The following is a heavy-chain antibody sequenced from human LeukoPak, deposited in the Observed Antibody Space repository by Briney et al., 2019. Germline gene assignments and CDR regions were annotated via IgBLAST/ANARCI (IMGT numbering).Heavy chain of an antibody. CDR3: AKGGPGILWFGEYYYYYYMDV. J-gene: IGHJ6*03. CDR2: ISGSGGST. V-gene: IGHV3-23*01. D-gene: IGHD3-10*01. Sequence: PGGSLRLSCAASGFTFSSYGMSWVRQAPGKGLEWVSAISGSGGSTYYADSVKGRFTISRDNSKNTLYLQMNSLRAEDTAVYYCAKGGPGILWFGEYYYYYYMDVWGKGTTVTISS. CDR1: GFTFSSYG.